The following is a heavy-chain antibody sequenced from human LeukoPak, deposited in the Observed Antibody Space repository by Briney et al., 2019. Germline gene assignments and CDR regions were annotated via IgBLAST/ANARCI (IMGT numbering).Heavy chain of an antibody. J-gene: IGHJ4*02. CDR2: ISGSGSIT. CDR1: GFTFSSYE. CDR3: ARHVVAVGFDY. D-gene: IGHD3-22*01. V-gene: IGHV3-48*03. Sequence: GGSLRLSCAASGFTFSSYEMNWVRQAPGKGLEWVSTISGSGSITYYADSMKGRFTISRDNSKNTLYLQLNSLRAEDTAVYYCARHVVAVGFDYWGQGTLVTVSS.